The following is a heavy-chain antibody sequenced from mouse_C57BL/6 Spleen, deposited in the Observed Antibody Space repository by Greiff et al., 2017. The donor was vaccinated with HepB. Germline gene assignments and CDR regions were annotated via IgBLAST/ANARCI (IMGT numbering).Heavy chain of an antibody. V-gene: IGHV1-5*01. J-gene: IGHJ2*01. CDR2: IYPGNSDT. CDR3: TRYTLHYCGSYYLDY. CDR1: GYTFTSYW. Sequence: VHVKQSGTVLARPGASVKMSCKTSGYTFTSYWMHWVKQRPGQGLEWIGAIYPGNSDTSYNQKFKGKAKLTAVTSASTAYMELSSLTNEDSAVYYCTRYTLHYCGSYYLDYWGQGTTLTVSS. D-gene: IGHD1-1*01.